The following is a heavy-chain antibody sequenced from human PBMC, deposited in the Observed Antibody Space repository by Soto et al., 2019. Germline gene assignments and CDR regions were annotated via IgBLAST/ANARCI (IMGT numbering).Heavy chain of an antibody. D-gene: IGHD2-21*02. V-gene: IGHV1-8*02. Sequence: ASVKVSCKASGYTFTSYAMHWVRQAPGQGLEWMGWMNPNSGNTGYAQKFQGRVTMTRNTSIRTAYIDLSSLSSDDTAVYYWARVMLGGHWDSWGQGTLVTVS. CDR1: GYTFTSYA. CDR2: MNPNSGNT. J-gene: IGHJ4*02. CDR3: ARVMLGGHWDS.